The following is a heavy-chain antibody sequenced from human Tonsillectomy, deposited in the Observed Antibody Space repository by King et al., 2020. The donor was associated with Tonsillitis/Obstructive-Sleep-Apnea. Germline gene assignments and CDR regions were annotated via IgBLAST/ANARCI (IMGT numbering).Heavy chain of an antibody. CDR3: ARENSYGSGTYFDS. CDR2: ISSSSTYT. J-gene: IGHJ4*02. CDR1: GFTFSDYY. Sequence: VQLVESGGGLVKPGGSLRLSCAASGFTFSDYYMSWIRQAPGKGLEWFSYISSSSTYTKDGDSGKGRFTISRDNAKNSLYLQMDSLRAEDTAVYYCARENSYGSGTYFDSWGQGTLVTVSS. V-gene: IGHV3-11*05. D-gene: IGHD3-10*01.